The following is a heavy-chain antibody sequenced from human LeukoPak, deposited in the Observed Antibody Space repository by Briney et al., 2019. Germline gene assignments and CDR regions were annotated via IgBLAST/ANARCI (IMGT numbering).Heavy chain of an antibody. CDR3: AREVSIAVAGTLDY. V-gene: IGHV1-18*01. CDR2: ISAYNGNT. D-gene: IGHD6-19*01. CDR1: GYTFTSYD. J-gene: IGHJ4*02. Sequence: EASVKVSCKASGYTFTSYDINWVRQATGQGLEWMGWISAYNGNTNYAQKLQGRVTMTTDTSTSTAYMELRSLRSDDTAVYYCAREVSIAVAGTLDYWGQGTLVTVSS.